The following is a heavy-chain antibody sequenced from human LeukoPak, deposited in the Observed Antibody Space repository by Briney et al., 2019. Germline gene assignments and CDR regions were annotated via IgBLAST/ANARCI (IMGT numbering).Heavy chain of an antibody. CDR3: ARHTTVVPPHYFDY. Sequence: SETLSLTCTGSGGSISSYYWSWIRQPPGKGLEWIGYIYYSGSTNYNPSLKSRVTISLDTSKNQISLKLSFVTAADTAVYYCARHTTVVPPHYFDYWGQRTLVTVSS. CDR2: IYYSGST. D-gene: IGHD4-23*01. V-gene: IGHV4-59*08. CDR1: GGSISSYY. J-gene: IGHJ4*02.